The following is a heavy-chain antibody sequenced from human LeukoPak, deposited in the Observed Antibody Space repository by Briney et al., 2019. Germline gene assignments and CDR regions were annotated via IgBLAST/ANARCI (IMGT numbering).Heavy chain of an antibody. Sequence: GGSLRLSCATSGFTFSSYGMHWVRQAPGKGLEWVAVIWYDGSNKYYADSVKGRFTISKDNSKNTLYLQMNSLRGEDTAVYYCARGGWLHRRHDAFDIWGQGTMVTVSS. CDR2: IWYDGSNK. V-gene: IGHV3-33*01. CDR1: GFTFSSYG. J-gene: IGHJ3*02. CDR3: ARGGWLHRRHDAFDI. D-gene: IGHD5-24*01.